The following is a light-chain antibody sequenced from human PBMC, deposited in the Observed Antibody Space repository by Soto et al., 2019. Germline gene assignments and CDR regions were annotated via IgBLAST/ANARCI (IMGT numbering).Light chain of an antibody. CDR2: AAS. CDR3: QQSYSTPSIT. CDR1: QSISDY. J-gene: IGKJ5*01. Sequence: DIQMTQSPSSLSASVGDSVTITCRASQSISDYLNWYQQKPGKAPKLLIYAASSLQSGVPSRFSGSGSGTDFTLTISSLQPEDFATYYGQQSYSTPSITFGQGTRVEIK. V-gene: IGKV1-39*01.